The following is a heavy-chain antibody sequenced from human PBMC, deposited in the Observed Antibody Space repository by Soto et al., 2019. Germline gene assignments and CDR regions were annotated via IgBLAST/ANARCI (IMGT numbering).Heavy chain of an antibody. CDR2: ISYDGGDQ. V-gene: IGHV3-30-3*01. J-gene: IGHJ6*02. Sequence: QVQLVESGGGVVQPGGSLRLSCAASGFTFRSYAMHWVRQAPGKGLEWVAYISYDGGDQDYANSVKGRFTISRDNSKNTLYLQMNSLRIEDTTVYYCARETDGMDVWGQGITVTVSS. CDR1: GFTFRSYA. CDR3: ARETDGMDV. D-gene: IGHD2-21*02.